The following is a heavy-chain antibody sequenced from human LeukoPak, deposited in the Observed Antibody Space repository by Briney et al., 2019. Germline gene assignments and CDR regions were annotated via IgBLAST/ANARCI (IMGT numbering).Heavy chain of an antibody. J-gene: IGHJ3*02. CDR1: DGSISSGYYY. Sequence: PSETLSLTCSVSDGSISSGYYYWAWIRQPPGKGPEWIGSVYYSGTTYPNPSLKSRVTISVDTSKNQFSLKLSSVTAADTAVYYCARSGYSYGADAFDIWGQGTMVTVSS. CDR3: ARSGYSYGADAFDI. V-gene: IGHV4-39*07. D-gene: IGHD5-18*01. CDR2: VYYSGTT.